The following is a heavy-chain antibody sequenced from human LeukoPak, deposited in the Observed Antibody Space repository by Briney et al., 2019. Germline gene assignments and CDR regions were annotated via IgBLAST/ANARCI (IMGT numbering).Heavy chain of an antibody. V-gene: IGHV4-39*01. CDR2: IYYSGST. CDR3: ARHARYSYGYQDY. D-gene: IGHD5-18*01. CDR1: GGSISSRSYY. J-gene: IGHJ4*02. Sequence: PSETLSLTCTVSGGSISSRSYYWGWIRQPPGEGLEWIGSIYYSGSTYYNPSLKSRVTISVDTSKNQFSLKLSSVTAADTAVYYCARHARYSYGYQDYWGQGTLLTVSS.